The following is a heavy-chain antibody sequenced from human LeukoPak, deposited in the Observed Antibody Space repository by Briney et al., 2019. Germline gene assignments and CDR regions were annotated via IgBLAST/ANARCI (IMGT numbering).Heavy chain of an antibody. J-gene: IGHJ4*02. CDR3: VIAAFDY. CDR2: INPSDGST. CDR1: GYTFTSYD. V-gene: IGHV1-46*01. Sequence: ASVKVSCKASGYTFTSYDINWVRQAPGQGLEWMAIINPSDGSTSNAQKFQGRVTVTMDTSTSTVNMELSSLRSEDTAVYYCVIAAFDYWGQGTLVTVSS. D-gene: IGHD2-21*01.